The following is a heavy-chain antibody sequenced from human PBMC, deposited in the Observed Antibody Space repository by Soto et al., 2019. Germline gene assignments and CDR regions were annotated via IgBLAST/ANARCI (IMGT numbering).Heavy chain of an antibody. CDR3: AKWLRSGQYYCDY. V-gene: IGHV3-23*01. CDR2: IQSNGYT. Sequence: DGSLRLSCAASGFTFSSYAMSWVRPAPGKGLVWIAFIQSNGYTFYADSVAGRFTISRDNSQNTVSLQMNSLRADDTATYYCAKWLRSGQYYCDYWGQGALVTVSS. D-gene: IGHD1-26*01. J-gene: IGHJ4*02. CDR1: GFTFSSYA.